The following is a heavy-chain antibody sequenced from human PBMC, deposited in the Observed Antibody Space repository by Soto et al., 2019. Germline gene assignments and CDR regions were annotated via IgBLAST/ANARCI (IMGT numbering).Heavy chain of an antibody. CDR2: ISVYNDNT. D-gene: IGHD3-9*01. CDR1: GYTFTSYG. J-gene: IGHJ1*01. Sequence: QVQLVQSGSEIKKPGASVKVSCKAFGYTFTSYGIGWVRQAPGQGLEWMGWISVYNDNTNYAQKFQGRVTMTTETSSGTAYMELRGLKSDDTGVYYCGRICFDGHWGQGTLVTVSS. CDR3: GRICFDGH. V-gene: IGHV1-18*01.